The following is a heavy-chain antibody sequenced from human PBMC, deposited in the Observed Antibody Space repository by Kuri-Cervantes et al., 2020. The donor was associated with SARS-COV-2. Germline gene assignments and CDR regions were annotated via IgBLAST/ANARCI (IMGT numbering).Heavy chain of an antibody. CDR3: ARDSRGYSYGYGHLFDY. CDR1: GFTFSSYW. V-gene: IGHV3-74*01. J-gene: IGHJ4*02. Sequence: GESLKISCAASGFTFSSYWMHWVRQAPGKGLVWVSRINSDGSSTSYADSVKGRFTISRDNAKNTLYLQMNSLRDEDTAVYYCARDSRGYSYGYGHLFDYWGQGTLVTVSS. CDR2: INSDGSST. D-gene: IGHD5-18*01.